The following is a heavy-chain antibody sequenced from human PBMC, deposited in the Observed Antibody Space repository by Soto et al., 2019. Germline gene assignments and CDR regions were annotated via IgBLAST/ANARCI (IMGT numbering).Heavy chain of an antibody. D-gene: IGHD3-10*01. CDR2: IHDGGTT. V-gene: IGHV4-31*03. J-gene: IGHJ1*01. Sequence: SETLSLTCTVSGGSISGGGYYWSWLRQHPGKGLEWIGNIHDGGTTYYNPSLMSRLAMSMDTAEHQFSLNLTSVTAADTAVYYCARVRNGAFQYWGQGALVTVSS. CDR1: GGSISGGGYY. CDR3: ARVRNGAFQY.